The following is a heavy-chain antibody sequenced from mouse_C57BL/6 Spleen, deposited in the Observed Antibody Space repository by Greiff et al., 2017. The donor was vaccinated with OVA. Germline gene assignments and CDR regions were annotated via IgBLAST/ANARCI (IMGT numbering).Heavy chain of an antibody. CDR1: GYTFTGYW. J-gene: IGHJ3*01. V-gene: IGHV1-9*01. D-gene: IGHD1-1*01. CDR3: ASPYYYGSSYRWFAY. Sequence: VKLQESGAELMKPGASVKLSCKATGYTFTGYWIEWVKQRPGHGLEWIGEILPGSGSTNYNEKFKGKATFTADTSSNTAYMQLSSLTTEDSAIYYCASPYYYGSSYRWFAYWGQGTLVTVSA. CDR2: ILPGSGST.